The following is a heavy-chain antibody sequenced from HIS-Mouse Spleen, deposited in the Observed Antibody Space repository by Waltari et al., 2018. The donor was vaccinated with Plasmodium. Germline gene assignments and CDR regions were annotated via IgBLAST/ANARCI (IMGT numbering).Heavy chain of an antibody. CDR3: ASSWYWYFDL. J-gene: IGHJ2*01. CDR1: GFTFSSYW. D-gene: IGHD6-13*01. CDR2: RKQDGSEK. V-gene: IGHV3-7*01. Sequence: EVQLVESGGGLVQPGGSLRLSCAASGFTFSSYWMSWVRQAPGKGLEVGANRKQDGSEKYYVDSVKGRFTISRDNAKNSLYLQMNSLRAEDTAVYYCASSWYWYFDLWGRGTLVTVSS.